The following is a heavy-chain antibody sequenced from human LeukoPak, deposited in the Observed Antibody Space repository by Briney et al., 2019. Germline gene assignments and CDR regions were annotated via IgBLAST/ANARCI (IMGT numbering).Heavy chain of an antibody. CDR3: ARDLNGSGSF. Sequence: GGSLRLSCAASGFTFSTYVMHWVRQAPGRGLEWVALISYGGGNKYYADSVKGRFSISRDDSKNTLYLQMNSLRAEDTAVYYCARDLNGSGSFWGQGTLVTVSP. D-gene: IGHD3-10*01. CDR2: ISYGGGNK. J-gene: IGHJ4*02. V-gene: IGHV3-30*03. CDR1: GFTFSTYV.